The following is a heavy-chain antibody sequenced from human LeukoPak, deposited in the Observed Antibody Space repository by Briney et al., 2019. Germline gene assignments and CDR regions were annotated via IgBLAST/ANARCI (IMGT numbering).Heavy chain of an antibody. CDR2: INHSGST. J-gene: IGHJ4*02. D-gene: IGHD3-10*01. Sequence: PSETLSLTCAVYGGSFSGYYWSWIRQPPGKGLEWIGEINHSGSTNYNPSLKSRVTISVDTSKNQFSLKLSSVTAADTAVYYCASHMVRGGVYWGQGTLVTVSS. CDR1: GGSFSGYY. V-gene: IGHV4-34*01. CDR3: ASHMVRGGVY.